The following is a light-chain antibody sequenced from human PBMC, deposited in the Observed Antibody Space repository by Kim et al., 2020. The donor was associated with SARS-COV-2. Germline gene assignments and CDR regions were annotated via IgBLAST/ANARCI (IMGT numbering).Light chain of an antibody. CDR3: QQYYDYPRT. Sequence: ASTGDRITITCRASQRISSYLAWYQQKPGKAPNLLIYAASTLQSGVPSRFSGSGSETDFTLTISCLQSEDFATYYCQQYYDYPRTFGQGTKVDIK. V-gene: IGKV1-8*01. CDR1: QRISSY. J-gene: IGKJ1*01. CDR2: AAS.